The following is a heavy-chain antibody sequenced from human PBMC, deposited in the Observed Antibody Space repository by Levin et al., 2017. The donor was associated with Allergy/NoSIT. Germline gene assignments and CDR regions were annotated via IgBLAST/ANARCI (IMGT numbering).Heavy chain of an antibody. D-gene: IGHD4-17*01. Sequence: SQTLSLTCTVSCGSISSGGFYWSWVRQHPGKGLEWIGNVYYSGHTYYNPSLQSRITISVDMSKNQFSLKLNSGTAADTAVYFCARGGYGYYPFAFDVWGQGTLLTVSS. CDR3: ARGGYGYYPFAFDV. V-gene: IGHV4-31*03. CDR1: CGSISSGGFY. J-gene: IGHJ3*01. CDR2: VYYSGHT.